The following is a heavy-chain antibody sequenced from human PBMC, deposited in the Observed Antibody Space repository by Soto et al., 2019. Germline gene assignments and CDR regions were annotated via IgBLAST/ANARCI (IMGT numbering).Heavy chain of an antibody. Sequence: ASVKVSCKASGYTFTSYGISWVRQAPGQGLEWMGWISAYNGNTNYAQKLQGRVTMTTDTSTSTAYMELRSLRSDDTAVYYCARAGVWGAAVALYYYYYMDVWGKGTTVTVSS. CDR2: ISAYNGNT. D-gene: IGHD1-26*01. CDR1: GYTFTSYG. V-gene: IGHV1-18*01. J-gene: IGHJ6*03. CDR3: ARAGVWGAAVALYYYYYMDV.